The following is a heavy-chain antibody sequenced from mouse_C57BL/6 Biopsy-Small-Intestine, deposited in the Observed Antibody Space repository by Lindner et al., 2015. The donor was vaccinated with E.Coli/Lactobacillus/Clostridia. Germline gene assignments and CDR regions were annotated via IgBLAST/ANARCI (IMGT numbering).Heavy chain of an antibody. CDR2: IWTGGGT. CDR1: GFSLTRYA. V-gene: IGHV2-9-1*01. CDR3: ASHYYGSYYYAMDY. D-gene: IGHD1-1*01. Sequence: VQLQESGPGLVAPSQSLSITCTVSGFSLTRYAISWVRQPPGKGLEWLGVIWTGGGTNYNSALKSRLSISKDNSKSQVFLKMNSLQTDDTARYYCASHYYGSYYYAMDYWGQGTSVTVSS. J-gene: IGHJ4*01.